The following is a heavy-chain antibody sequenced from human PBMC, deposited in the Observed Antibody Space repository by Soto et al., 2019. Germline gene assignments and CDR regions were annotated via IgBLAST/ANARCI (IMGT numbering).Heavy chain of an antibody. D-gene: IGHD4-17*01. Sequence: QVQLQESGPGLVKPSQTLSLTCTVSGGSISSGGYYWSWIRQHPGKGLEWIGYIYYSGSTYYNPYLTSRVTTSVDTSKTQCSLKLSSVTAAATAVYYCARSPEATVTAFDYWGQGTLVTVSS. J-gene: IGHJ4*02. V-gene: IGHV4-31*03. CDR1: GGSISSGGYY. CDR3: ARSPEATVTAFDY. CDR2: IYYSGST.